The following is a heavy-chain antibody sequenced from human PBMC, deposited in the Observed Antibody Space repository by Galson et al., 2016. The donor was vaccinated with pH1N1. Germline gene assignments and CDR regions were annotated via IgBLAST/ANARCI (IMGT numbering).Heavy chain of an antibody. CDR1: GYTFTGHY. V-gene: IGHV1-2*02. D-gene: IGHD3-10*01. CDR3: ATGSGNSWFDP. J-gene: IGHJ5*02. CDR2: INPNSGDT. Sequence: SVKVSCKASGYTFTGHYIHWARQAPGHGLDWMGWINPNSGDTKYGQKFQGRVTLTRDTSINTAYMELSGLTSDDTALYFCATGSGNSWFDPLGPGDPGHRLL.